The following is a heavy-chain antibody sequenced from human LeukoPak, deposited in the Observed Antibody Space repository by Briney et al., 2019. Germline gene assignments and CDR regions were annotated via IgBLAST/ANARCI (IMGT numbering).Heavy chain of an antibody. CDR1: GYTFTSYY. J-gene: IGHJ4*02. D-gene: IGHD2-21*02. V-gene: IGHV1-46*01. Sequence: ASVKVSCKASGYTFTSYYMHWVRQAPGQGLEWMGIINPSGGSTSYAQKFQGRVTMTRDTSTSTVYMELSSLRSEDTAVYYYARDHAHGVTFDYWGQGTLVTVSS. CDR2: INPSGGST. CDR3: ARDHAHGVTFDY.